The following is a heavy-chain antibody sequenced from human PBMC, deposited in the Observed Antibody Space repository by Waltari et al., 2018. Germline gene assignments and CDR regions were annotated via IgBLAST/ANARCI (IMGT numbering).Heavy chain of an antibody. CDR2: MSHSGAP. CDR1: GGSVSGDY. Sequence: QVQLQESGPGLLNPSETLSLTCSVSGGSVSGDYWSWIRQPPGKGLEFIAYMSHSGAPIKSPSLKSRVTISLDTSKNQFSLNLDSVTAADTAVYYCARQIGGRLLWDYWGQGTLVVVSS. J-gene: IGHJ4*02. V-gene: IGHV4-59*02. D-gene: IGHD2-21*02. CDR3: ARQIGGRLLWDY.